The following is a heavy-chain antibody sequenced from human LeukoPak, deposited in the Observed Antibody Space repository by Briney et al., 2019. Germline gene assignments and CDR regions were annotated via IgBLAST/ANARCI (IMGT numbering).Heavy chain of an antibody. CDR1: GGSFSGYY. CDR3: ARDGTIFGVVTF. V-gene: IGHV4-34*01. D-gene: IGHD3-3*01. CDR2: INHSGST. Sequence: SETLSLTCAVYGGSFSGYYWSWIRQPPGKGLEWIGEINHSGSTNYNPSLKSRVTISVDTSKNQFSLKLSSVTAADTAVYYCARDGTIFGVVTFWGQGTLVTVSS. J-gene: IGHJ4*02.